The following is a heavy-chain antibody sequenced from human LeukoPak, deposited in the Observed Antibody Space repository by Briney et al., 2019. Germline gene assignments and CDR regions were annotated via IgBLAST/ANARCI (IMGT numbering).Heavy chain of an antibody. Sequence: GGSLRLSCAASGFTFSSYSMNWVRQAPGEGLEWVSSISSSSSYIYYADSVKGRFTISRDNAKNSLYLQMNSLRAEDTAVYYCARHSYENWFDPWGQGTLVTVSS. CDR2: ISSSSSYI. CDR1: GFTFSSYS. D-gene: IGHD5-18*01. CDR3: ARHSYENWFDP. J-gene: IGHJ5*02. V-gene: IGHV3-21*01.